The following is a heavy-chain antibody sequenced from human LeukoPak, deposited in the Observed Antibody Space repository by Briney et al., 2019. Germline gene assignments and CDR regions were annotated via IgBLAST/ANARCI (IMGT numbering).Heavy chain of an antibody. Sequence: SETLSLTCAVYGGSFSGYYWSWIRQPPGKGLEWIGEINHSGSTNYNPSLKSRVTISVDTSKNQFSLKLTSVTAADTAVYYCARKDYDDYYFDYWGQGTLVTVSS. CDR2: INHSGST. D-gene: IGHD4-17*01. V-gene: IGHV4-34*01. CDR3: ARKDYDDYYFDY. CDR1: GGSFSGYY. J-gene: IGHJ4*02.